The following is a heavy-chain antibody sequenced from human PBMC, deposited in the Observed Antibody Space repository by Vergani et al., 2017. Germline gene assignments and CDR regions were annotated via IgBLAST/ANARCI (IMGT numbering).Heavy chain of an antibody. CDR3: ATLYDILTGYYTADY. CDR1: GGSFSGYY. J-gene: IGHJ4*02. CDR2: INHSGST. Sequence: QVQLQQWGAGLLKPSETLSLTCAVYGGSFSGYYWSWIRQPPGKGLEWIGEINHSGSTNYNPSLKSRVTISVDTSKNQFSLKLSSVTAADTAVYYCATLYDILTGYYTADYWGQGTLVTVSS. V-gene: IGHV4-34*01. D-gene: IGHD3-9*01.